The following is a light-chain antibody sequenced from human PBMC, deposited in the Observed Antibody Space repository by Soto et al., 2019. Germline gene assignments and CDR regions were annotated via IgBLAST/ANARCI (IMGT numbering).Light chain of an antibody. V-gene: IGLV1-40*01. CDR1: SSSIGAGFD. CDR2: GNN. J-gene: IGLJ3*02. CDR3: QSYDSSLSGVV. Sequence: QPVLTQPPSVSGAPGQRVTISCTGSSSSIGAGFDVQWYQQLPGTAPKLLIYGNNNRPSGVPDRFSGSKSGSSASLAITGLQAEDEADYYCQSYDSSLSGVVFGGGTQLTV.